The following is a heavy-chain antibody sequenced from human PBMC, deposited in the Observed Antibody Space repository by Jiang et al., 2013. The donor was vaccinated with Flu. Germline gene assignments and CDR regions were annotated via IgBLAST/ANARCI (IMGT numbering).Heavy chain of an antibody. J-gene: IGHJ4*02. CDR1: GYTFTSYY. D-gene: IGHD2-8*01. V-gene: IGHV1-46*01. CDR3: ARGGDGVSGSYFDY. Sequence: QLVESGADLRKPGASVTVSCKASGYTFTSYYMHWVRQAPGQGLEWMGMIIPSNGATFYAQSFQGRVTMTRDTSTNTLYMELSSLRSEDTALYYYARGGDGVSGSYFDYWGQGTLVTVSP. CDR2: IIPSNGAT.